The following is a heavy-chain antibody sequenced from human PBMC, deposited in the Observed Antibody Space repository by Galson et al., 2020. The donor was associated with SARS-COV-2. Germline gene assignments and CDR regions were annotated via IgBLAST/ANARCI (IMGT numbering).Heavy chain of an antibody. J-gene: IGHJ4*02. D-gene: IGHD4-4*01. V-gene: IGHV3-53*01. Sequence: GESLKISCAASGFTVSSNYMSWVRQAPGKGLEWVSVIYSGGSTYYADSVKGRFTISRDNSKNTLYLQMNSLRVEDTAVYYCAREGYSNYVFDYWGQGTLVTVSS. CDR2: IYSGGST. CDR1: GFTVSSNY. CDR3: AREGYSNYVFDY.